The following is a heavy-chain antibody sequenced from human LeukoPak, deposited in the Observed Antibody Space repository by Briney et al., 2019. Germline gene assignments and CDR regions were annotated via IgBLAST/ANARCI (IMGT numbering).Heavy chain of an antibody. J-gene: IGHJ4*02. CDR2: IYPGDSDT. V-gene: IGHV5-51*01. CDR1: GYSFTSYW. Sequence: GGSLKISCKGSGYSFTSYWIGWVRQMPGKGLEWMGTIYPGDSDTRYSPSLQGQLTISADKSISPAYLQWSSLKASDTAMYYCARHTQPDTAMVYFDYWGQGTLVTVSS. D-gene: IGHD5-18*01. CDR3: ARHTQPDTAMVYFDY.